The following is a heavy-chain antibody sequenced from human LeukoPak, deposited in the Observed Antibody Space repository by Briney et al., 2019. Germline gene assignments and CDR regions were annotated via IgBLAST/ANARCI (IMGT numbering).Heavy chain of an antibody. V-gene: IGHV4-61*08. CDR2: IYYSGST. Sequence: SETLSLTCTVSGGSISSGDYYWSWIRQPPGKGLEWIGYIYYSGSTNYNPSLKSRVTISVDTSKNQFSLKLSSVTAADTAVYYCASGEGRAANFDYWGQGTLVTVSS. D-gene: IGHD2-15*01. J-gene: IGHJ4*02. CDR3: ASGEGRAANFDY. CDR1: GGSISSGDYY.